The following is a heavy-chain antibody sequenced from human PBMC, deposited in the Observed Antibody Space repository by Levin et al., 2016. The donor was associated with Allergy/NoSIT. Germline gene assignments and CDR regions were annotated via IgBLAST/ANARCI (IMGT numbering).Heavy chain of an antibody. CDR3: ARVCPAGSYGDGCWFDP. Sequence: GSLRLSCTVSGGSISSYYWSWIRQPAGKGLEWIGRIYTSGSTNYNPSLKSRVTMSVDTSKNQFSLKLSSVTAADTAVYYCARVCPAGSYGDGCWFDPWGQGTLVTVSS. V-gene: IGHV4-4*07. CDR1: GGSISSYY. J-gene: IGHJ5*02. D-gene: IGHD1-26*01. CDR2: IYTSGST.